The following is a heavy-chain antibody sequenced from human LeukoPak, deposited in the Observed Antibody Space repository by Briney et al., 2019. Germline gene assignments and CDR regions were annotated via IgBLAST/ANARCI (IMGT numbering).Heavy chain of an antibody. Sequence: PGGSLRLSCAASGFTFSSYEMNWVRQAPGKGLEWVSYFSSSETAIYYADSVKGRFTISRVNAKNSLYLQMNSLRAEATAVYYCARERIGREVNSAPGHYFDYWGQGTLVTVSS. V-gene: IGHV3-48*03. J-gene: IGHJ4*02. CDR1: GFTFSSYE. D-gene: IGHD1-26*01. CDR3: ARERIGREVNSAPGHYFDY. CDR2: FSSSETAI.